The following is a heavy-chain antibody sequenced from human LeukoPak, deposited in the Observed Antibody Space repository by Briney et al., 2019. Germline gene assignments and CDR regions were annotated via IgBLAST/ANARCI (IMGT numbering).Heavy chain of an antibody. CDR2: ISGSGDST. CDR3: ARETDYGDYGAWYFDL. J-gene: IGHJ2*01. V-gene: IGHV3-23*01. Sequence: GGSLRLSCAGSGFTFSNYAMSWVRQAPGKGLEWVSVISGSGDSTYYADSVKGRFTISRDNSKNTLYLQMNSLRAEDTAVYYCARETDYGDYGAWYFDLWGRGTLVTVSS. D-gene: IGHD4-17*01. CDR1: GFTFSNYA.